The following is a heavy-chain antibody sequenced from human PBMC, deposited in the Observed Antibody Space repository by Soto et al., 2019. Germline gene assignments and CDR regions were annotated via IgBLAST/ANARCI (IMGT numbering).Heavy chain of an antibody. D-gene: IGHD6-13*01. V-gene: IGHV3-30-3*01. Sequence: QVQVVESGGGVVQPGRSLRLSCVASAFTFSSYAMHWVRQAPGKGLQWVAVISYDGSNKYYADSVKGRFTISRDESKNTLFLQMDSLRAEDTAVYYCVRDYDTSSWWAFDYWGQGTLVTVSS. J-gene: IGHJ4*02. CDR2: ISYDGSNK. CDR3: VRDYDTSSWWAFDY. CDR1: AFTFSSYA.